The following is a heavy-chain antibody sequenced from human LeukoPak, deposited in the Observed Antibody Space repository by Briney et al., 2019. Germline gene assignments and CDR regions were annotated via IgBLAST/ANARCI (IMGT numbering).Heavy chain of an antibody. V-gene: IGHV3-7*01. D-gene: IGHD2-2*01. Sequence: GGSLRLSGAGSGFTFSSHWMTWVRQAPGKGLEWVANIKQDGSEKYSVDSVKGRFTISRYNAKNSLYLQMNSLRPEDTAVYYCARENSHQLPYTLDYWGQGTLVTVSS. CDR1: GFTFSSHW. J-gene: IGHJ4*02. CDR3: ARENSHQLPYTLDY. CDR2: IKQDGSEK.